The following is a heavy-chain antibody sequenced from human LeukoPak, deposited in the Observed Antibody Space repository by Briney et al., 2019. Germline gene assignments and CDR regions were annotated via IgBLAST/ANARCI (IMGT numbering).Heavy chain of an antibody. V-gene: IGHV6-1*01. CDR1: GDSVSSNSAA. CDR3: ATEGGMAEAAFDY. CDR2: TYYRSRWRY. Sequence: SQTLSLTCAISGDSVSSNSAAWNWIRQSPSRGLEWLGRTYYRSRWRYDYAVSVKSRITTNPDTSRNQFSLQLKSMTPEDTAVYYCATEGGMAEAAFDYWGQGTLVTVSS. D-gene: IGHD6-19*01. J-gene: IGHJ4*02.